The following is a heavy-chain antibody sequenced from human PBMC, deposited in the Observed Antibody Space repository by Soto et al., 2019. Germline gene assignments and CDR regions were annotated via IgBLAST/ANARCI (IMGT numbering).Heavy chain of an antibody. CDR2: ISYDGSNK. V-gene: IGHV3-30*18. J-gene: IGHJ4*02. CDR1: GFIFSSYG. CDR3: AKDAQEGTLDY. D-gene: IGHD3-10*01. Sequence: QVQLVQSGGGLVRPGGSLRLSCAASGFIFSSYGMHWVRQAPGKGLEWVAVISYDGSNKYYADSVKGRFTISRDNSKNTLYLQMNSLRAEDTAVYYCAKDAQEGTLDYWGQGTLVTVSS.